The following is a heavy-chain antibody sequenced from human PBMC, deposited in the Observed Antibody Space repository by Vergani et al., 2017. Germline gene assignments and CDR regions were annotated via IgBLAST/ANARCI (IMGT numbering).Heavy chain of an antibody. CDR3: AKEHIAVAGPRGLFDY. D-gene: IGHD6-19*01. V-gene: IGHV3-23*01. Sequence: EVQLLESGGGLVQPGGSLRLSCAASGFTFSSYAMSWVRQAPGKGLEWVSAISGSGGSTYYADSVKGRFTISRDNSKNTLYLQMNSLRAEDTAVYYCAKEHIAVAGPRGLFDYWGQGTLVTVSS. CDR1: GFTFSSYA. CDR2: ISGSGGST. J-gene: IGHJ4*02.